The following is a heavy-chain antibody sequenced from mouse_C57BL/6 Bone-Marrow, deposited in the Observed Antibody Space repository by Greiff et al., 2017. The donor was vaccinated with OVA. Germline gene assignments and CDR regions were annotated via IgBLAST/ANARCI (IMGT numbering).Heavy chain of an antibody. J-gene: IGHJ4*01. V-gene: IGHV1-55*01. D-gene: IGHD2-12*01. CDR2: IYPGSGST. Sequence: QVQLQQPGAELVKPGASVKMSCKASGYTFTSYWITWVKQRPGQGLEWIGDIYPGSGSTNYNEKFKSKATLTVDTSSSTAYMQLSSLTSEDSAVYYCARMGVGSNDGDYAMDYWGQGTSVTVSS. CDR1: GYTFTSYW. CDR3: ARMGVGSNDGDYAMDY.